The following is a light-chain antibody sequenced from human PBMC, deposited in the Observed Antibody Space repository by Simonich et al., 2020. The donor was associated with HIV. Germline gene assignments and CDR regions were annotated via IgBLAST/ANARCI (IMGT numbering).Light chain of an antibody. J-gene: IGKJ5*01. CDR3: QQLNSY. CDR2: GAS. Sequence: EIVMTQSSATLSVSPGERATLSCRASQIVPTNLAWYQQKPGQVPRLLSYGASTRATGIPARFSGSGSGTEFTLTISSMQSEDFALYYCQQLNSYFGQGTRLEIK. V-gene: IGKV3-15*01. CDR1: QIVPTN.